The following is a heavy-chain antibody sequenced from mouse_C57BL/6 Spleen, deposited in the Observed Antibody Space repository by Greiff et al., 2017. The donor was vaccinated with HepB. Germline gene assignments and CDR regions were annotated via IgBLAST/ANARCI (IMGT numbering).Heavy chain of an antibody. CDR3: VGFGDWYFDV. CDR2: IRSKSSNYAT. D-gene: IGHD3-1*01. V-gene: IGHV10-3*01. J-gene: IGHJ1*03. CDR1: GFTFNTYA. Sequence: EVQRVESGGGLVQPKGSLKLSCAASGFTFNTYAMHWVRQAPGKGLEWVARIRSKSSNYATYYADSVKDRFTISRDDSQSMLYLQMNNLKTEDTAIDYCVGFGDWYFDVWGTGTTVTVSS.